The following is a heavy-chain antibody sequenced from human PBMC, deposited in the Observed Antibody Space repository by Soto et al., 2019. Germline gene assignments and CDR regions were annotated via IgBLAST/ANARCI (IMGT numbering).Heavy chain of an antibody. CDR2: IYYTGNT. D-gene: IGHD2-21*02. CDR1: GGSITTYS. Sequence: SETLSLTCTVSGGSITTYSWNWIRQPPGRGLEWIGYIYYTGNTNYNPSLKSRVTISLDMSKNQFSLKLSSVTTADTAVYYCAREPRKGDRIYYFDYWSQGTPVP. CDR3: AREPRKGDRIYYFDY. J-gene: IGHJ4*02. V-gene: IGHV4-59*01.